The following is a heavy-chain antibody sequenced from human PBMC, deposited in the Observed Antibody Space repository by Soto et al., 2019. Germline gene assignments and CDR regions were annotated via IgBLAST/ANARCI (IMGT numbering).Heavy chain of an antibody. CDR2: INAGNGNT. CDR1: GYTFTSYA. D-gene: IGHD1-26*01. V-gene: IGHV1-3*01. J-gene: IGHJ4*02. CDR3: ARGLGLYYFDY. Sequence: ASVKVSCKASGYTFTSYAMPWARQAPGQRLEWMGWINAGNGNTKYSQKFQGRVTITRDPSASTAYMELSSLRSEDTAVYYCARGLGLYYFDYWGQGTLVTVSS.